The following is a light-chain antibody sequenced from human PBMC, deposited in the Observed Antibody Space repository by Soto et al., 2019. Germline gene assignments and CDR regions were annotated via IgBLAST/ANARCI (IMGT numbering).Light chain of an antibody. V-gene: IGKV1-39*01. CDR1: QSISSY. CDR3: QQSYSTPYT. J-gene: IGKJ2*01. Sequence: DIQMTQSPSSLSASVGDRVTIACRASQSISSYLNWFQQKPGRAPKLLIYAASALRSGVPSRFRGSGSGTEFTLTISSLQPEDFATYYYQQSYSTPYTFGQGTKLDIK. CDR2: AAS.